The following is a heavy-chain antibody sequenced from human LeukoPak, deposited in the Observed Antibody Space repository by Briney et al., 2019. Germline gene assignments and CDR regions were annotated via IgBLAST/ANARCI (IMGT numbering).Heavy chain of an antibody. CDR2: ISWDGGST. V-gene: IGHV3-43D*03. CDR1: GFTFDDYA. D-gene: IGHD1-1*01. J-gene: IGHJ3*02. Sequence: GGSLRLSCAASGFTFDDYAMHWVRQAPGKGLEWVSLISWDGGSTYYADSVKGRFTISRDNSKNSLYLQMNSLRAEDTALYYCAVLGTRRSDAFDIWGQGTMVTVSS. CDR3: AVLGTRRSDAFDI.